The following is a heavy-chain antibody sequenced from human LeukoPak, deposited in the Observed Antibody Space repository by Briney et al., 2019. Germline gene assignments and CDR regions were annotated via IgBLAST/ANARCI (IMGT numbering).Heavy chain of an antibody. CDR1: GFVFGDYG. J-gene: IGHJ3*02. V-gene: IGHV3-30-3*01. CDR2: ISYDGNNK. CDR3: ARPTGDMTTVTKDAFDI. Sequence: PGRSLRLSCAASGFVFGDYGMHWVRQAPGKGLEWVALISYDGNNKDYADSVKGRLTISRDNSQNTLYLETNSLRPEDAAVYYCARPTGDMTTVTKDAFDIWGQGTMVTVSS. D-gene: IGHD4-17*01.